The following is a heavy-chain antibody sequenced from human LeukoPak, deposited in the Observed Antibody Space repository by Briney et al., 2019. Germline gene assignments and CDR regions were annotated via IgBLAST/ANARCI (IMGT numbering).Heavy chain of an antibody. V-gene: IGHV4-30-4*08. CDR1: GGSISSGDYY. CDR2: IYYSGST. Sequence: SETLSLTCTVSGGSISSGDYYWSWIRQPPGKGLEWIGYIYYSGSTYYNPSLKSRVTISVDTSKNQFSLKLSSVTAADAAVYYCARYALRFLEWSNNWCDPWGQGTLVTVSS. J-gene: IGHJ5*02. CDR3: ARYALRFLEWSNNWCDP. D-gene: IGHD3-3*01.